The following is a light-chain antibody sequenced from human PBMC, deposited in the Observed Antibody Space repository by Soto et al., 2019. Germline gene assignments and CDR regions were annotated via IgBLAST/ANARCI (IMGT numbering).Light chain of an antibody. J-gene: IGLJ1*01. Sequence: QSALTQPASVSGSPGQSITISCTGTSSDVGGYNYVSWYQHYSGKAPKLMMFDVRYRPSGVSNRFSGSKSGNTASLTISGLQAEDEADYYCSSYASTSTLVFGTGTKVTVL. V-gene: IGLV2-14*03. CDR2: DVR. CDR3: SSYASTSTLV. CDR1: SSDVGGYNY.